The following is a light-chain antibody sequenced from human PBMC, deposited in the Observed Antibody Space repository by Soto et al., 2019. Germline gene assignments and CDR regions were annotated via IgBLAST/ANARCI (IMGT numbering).Light chain of an antibody. J-gene: IGKJ1*01. CDR1: QSVSSN. Sequence: EIVMTQSPVTLSVSPGERVTLSCRASQSVSSNLAWYQQKPGQAPSLLIYGAFTRATGIPARFSGTGSGTEFTLTISSLQSEDFGLYYCQQYNDWPLTFGQGTKVDI. V-gene: IGKV3-15*01. CDR3: QQYNDWPLT. CDR2: GAF.